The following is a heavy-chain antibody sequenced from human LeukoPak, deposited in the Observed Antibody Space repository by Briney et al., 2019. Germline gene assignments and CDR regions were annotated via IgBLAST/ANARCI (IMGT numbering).Heavy chain of an antibody. D-gene: IGHD6-19*01. Sequence: KPSETLSLTCTVPGGSISSYYWSWVRQPPGKGLEWIGYIYYSGSTNYNPSLKSRVTISVDTSKNQFSLEQSSVTAADTAVYYCARDLRYSSGWFHWFDPWAQGTLVTVSS. V-gene: IGHV4-59*01. CDR3: ARDLRYSSGWFHWFDP. CDR2: IYYSGST. CDR1: GGSISSYY. J-gene: IGHJ5*02.